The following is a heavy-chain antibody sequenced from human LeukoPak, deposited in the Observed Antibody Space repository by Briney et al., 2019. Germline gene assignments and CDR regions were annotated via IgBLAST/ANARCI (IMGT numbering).Heavy chain of an antibody. V-gene: IGHV1-2*02. CDR2: INPNGGGT. J-gene: IGHJ4*02. CDR3: ARRYSPTGPFDY. CDR1: GYSFAGYF. Sequence: ASVTVSCKASGYSFAGYFIYWVRQAPGQGLEWTGWINPNGGGTSCAQKFQGRVTMTRDTSISTAYMELSRLGSDDTAVYYCARRYSPTGPFDYWGQGTLVTVSS. D-gene: IGHD1-14*01.